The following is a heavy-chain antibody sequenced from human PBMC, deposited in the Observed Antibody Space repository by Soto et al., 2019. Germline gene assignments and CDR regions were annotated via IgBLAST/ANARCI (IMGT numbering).Heavy chain of an antibody. CDR2: ISYDGSNK. CDR3: ARLRNWAFDY. Sequence: GGSLRLSCAASGFTFSSYAMHWVRQAPGKGLEWVAVISYDGSNKYYADSVKGRFTISRDNSKNTLYLQMNSLRAEDTAVYYCARLRNWAFDYWGQGTLVTVSS. V-gene: IGHV3-30-3*01. CDR1: GFTFSSYA. J-gene: IGHJ4*02. D-gene: IGHD7-27*01.